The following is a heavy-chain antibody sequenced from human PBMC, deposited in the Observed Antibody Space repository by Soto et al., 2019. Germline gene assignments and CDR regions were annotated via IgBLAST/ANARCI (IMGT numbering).Heavy chain of an antibody. D-gene: IGHD1-26*01. CDR1: GGSISSGGYY. V-gene: IGHV4-31*03. CDR2: IYYSGTT. CDR3: ARVASGNYGYQFDF. Sequence: SETLSLTCTVSGGSISSGGYYWSWIRQHPGKGLEWIGFIYYSGTTYYNSSLQSRVTISVDTSKNQFSLQVRSVTAADTAVYYCARVASGNYGYQFDFWGQGTQVTSPQ. J-gene: IGHJ4*02.